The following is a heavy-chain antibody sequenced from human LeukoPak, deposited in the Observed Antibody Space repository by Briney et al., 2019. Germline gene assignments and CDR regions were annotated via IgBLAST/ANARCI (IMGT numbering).Heavy chain of an antibody. CDR3: ARDGGYCSSTSCDRGDAFDI. D-gene: IGHD2-2*01. CDR2: IYYSGST. J-gene: IGHJ3*02. Sequence: SETLSLTCTVSGGSISSSSYYWGWIRQPPGKGLEWIGSIYYSGSTYYNPSLKSRVTISVDTSKNQFSLKLSSVTAADTAVYYCARDGGYCSSTSCDRGDAFDIWGQGTRVTVSS. V-gene: IGHV4-39*07. CDR1: GGSISSSSYY.